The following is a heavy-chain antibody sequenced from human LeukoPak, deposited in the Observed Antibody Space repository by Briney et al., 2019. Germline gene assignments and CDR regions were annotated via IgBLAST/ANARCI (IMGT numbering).Heavy chain of an antibody. Sequence: GGSLRLSCAASGFTFSSYSMNWVRQAPGKGLERVSYISSSGNTIYYADSVKGRFTISRDNAKNSLYLQMNSLRAEDTAVYYCARAGYYGSGSYLDYWGQGTLVTVSS. D-gene: IGHD3-10*01. CDR2: ISSSGNTI. V-gene: IGHV3-48*04. J-gene: IGHJ4*02. CDR1: GFTFSSYS. CDR3: ARAGYYGSGSYLDY.